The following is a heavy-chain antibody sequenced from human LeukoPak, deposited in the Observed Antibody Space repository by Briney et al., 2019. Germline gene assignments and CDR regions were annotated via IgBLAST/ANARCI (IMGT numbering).Heavy chain of an antibody. J-gene: IGHJ4*02. CDR1: GFTFSSYS. CDR2: ISSSSYI. Sequence: PGGSLRLSCAASGFTFSSYSMNWVRQAPGKGLEWVSSISSSSYIYYADSVKGRFTISRDNAKNSLYLQMNSLRAEDTAVYYCARDSVFGVVINLFDYWGQGTLVTVSS. D-gene: IGHD3-3*01. CDR3: ARDSVFGVVINLFDY. V-gene: IGHV3-21*01.